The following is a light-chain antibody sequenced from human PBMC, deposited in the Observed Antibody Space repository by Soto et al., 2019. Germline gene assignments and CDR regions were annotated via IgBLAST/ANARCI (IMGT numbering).Light chain of an antibody. J-gene: IGKJ4*01. CDR3: QQRENWPLT. Sequence: EIVLTQSPATLSLFPGQRATLSCRASQSVTTYLAWYQQKPGQAPKLLIYDASTRATGIPARFSGSGSGTHFTLPISSLEPEDFAVYYCQQRENWPLTFGGGTKVEIK. CDR1: QSVTTY. CDR2: DAS. V-gene: IGKV3-11*01.